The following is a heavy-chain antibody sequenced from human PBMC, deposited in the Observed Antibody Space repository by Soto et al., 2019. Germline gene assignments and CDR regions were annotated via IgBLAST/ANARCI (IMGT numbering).Heavy chain of an antibody. V-gene: IGHV4-30-4*01. CDR2: IYHSGST. Sequence: SETLSLTCTVSGGSISSGDYYWSWIRQPPGKGLEWIGYIYHSGSTYYNPSLKSRVTISVDTSKNQFSLKLTSVTAADTAVYYCARHLYYDISPGYLRPYHYSGMDVWGQGTTVTVSS. CDR3: ARHLYYDISPGYLRPYHYSGMDV. D-gene: IGHD3-9*01. CDR1: GGSISSGDYY. J-gene: IGHJ6*02.